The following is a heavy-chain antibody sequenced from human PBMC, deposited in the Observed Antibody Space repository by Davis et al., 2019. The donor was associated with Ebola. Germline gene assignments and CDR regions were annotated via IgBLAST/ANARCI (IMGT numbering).Heavy chain of an antibody. Sequence: SETLSLTCTVSGGSISQNSWTWIWQSPGRGLEWIGNLQSSGSSNFNSSLRSRFLMSLDAYKNQFFLKVTSVTPAVSVVYYCARVEDRPGWYGMYNWIDPGGQGILVTVSS. J-gene: IGHJ5*02. CDR1: GGSISQNS. D-gene: IGHD6-19*01. CDR2: LQSSGSS. CDR3: ARVEDRPGWYGMYNWIDP. V-gene: IGHV4-4*09.